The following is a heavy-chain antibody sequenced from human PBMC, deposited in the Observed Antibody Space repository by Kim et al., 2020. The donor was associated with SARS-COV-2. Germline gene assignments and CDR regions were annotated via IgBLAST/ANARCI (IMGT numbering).Heavy chain of an antibody. J-gene: IGHJ4*02. CDR2: ISGSGGST. Sequence: GGSLRLSCAASGFTFSSYAMSWVRQAPGKGLEWVSAISGSGGSTYYADSVKGRFTISRDNSKNTLYLQMNSLRAEDTAVYYCAKDQASPRGRMITFGGVIVQSFDYWGQGTLVTVSS. CDR3: AKDQASPRGRMITFGGVIVQSFDY. D-gene: IGHD3-16*02. CDR1: GFTFSSYA. V-gene: IGHV3-23*01.